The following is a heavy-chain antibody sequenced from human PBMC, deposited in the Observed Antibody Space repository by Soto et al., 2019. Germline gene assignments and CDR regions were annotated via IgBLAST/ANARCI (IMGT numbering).Heavy chain of an antibody. CDR2: INHSGST. CDR1: GGSFSVYY. Sequence: WGPVYLTWSASGGSFSVYYWSWIRQPPGKGLEWIGEINHSGSTNYNPSLKSRVTISVDTSKNQFSLKLSSVTAADTAVYYCARGWDDYDSSGWATFERWGPGTSVRVSS. J-gene: IGHJ6*02. D-gene: IGHD3-22*01. CDR3: ARGWDDYDSSGWATFER. V-gene: IGHV4-34*01.